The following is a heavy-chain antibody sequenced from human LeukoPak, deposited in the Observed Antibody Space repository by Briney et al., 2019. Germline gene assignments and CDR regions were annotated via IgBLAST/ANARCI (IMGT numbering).Heavy chain of an antibody. CDR2: INHSGST. D-gene: IGHD3-22*01. J-gene: IGHJ4*02. CDR1: GGSFSGYY. CDR3: ARGRVFRYYYESSGYYFPMDY. V-gene: IGHV4-34*01. Sequence: PSETLSLTCAVYGGSFSGYYWSWVRQPPGKGLERLGEINHSGSTNNNPSLKSRVTISVDTSKNQFSLTLSSVTAADTAVYYCARGRVFRYYYESSGYYFPMDYWGQGTLVTVSS.